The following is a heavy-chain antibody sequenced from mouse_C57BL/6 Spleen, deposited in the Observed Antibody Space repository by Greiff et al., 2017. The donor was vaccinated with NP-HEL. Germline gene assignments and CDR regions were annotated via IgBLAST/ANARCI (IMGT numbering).Heavy chain of an antibody. CDR1: GYTFTSYW. J-gene: IGHJ2*01. V-gene: IGHV1-69*01. Sequence: QVQLKQPGAELVMPGASVKLSCKASGYTFTSYWMHWVKQRPGQGLEWIGEIDPSDSYTNHNQKFKGKSTLTVDKATSAAYMQLSRLTSEDSAVYYCARKGYDGYYVGYDYGGQGTTLTDSS. D-gene: IGHD2-3*01. CDR3: ARKGYDGYYVGYDY. CDR2: IDPSDSYT.